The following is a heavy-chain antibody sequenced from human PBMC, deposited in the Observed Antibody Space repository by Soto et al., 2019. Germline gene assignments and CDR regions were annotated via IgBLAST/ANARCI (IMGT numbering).Heavy chain of an antibody. CDR2: ISSSGNTI. CDR3: ARDHGLTY. V-gene: IGHV3-48*02. Sequence: GGSLRLSCAASGFTLSTYSMNWVRQAPGKGLEWVSYISSSGNTISYADSVKGRFTISRDDAKNSLFLQMNSLRDEDTAVYYCARDHGLTYWGQGTLVTVSS. D-gene: IGHD4-17*01. CDR1: GFTLSTYS. J-gene: IGHJ4*02.